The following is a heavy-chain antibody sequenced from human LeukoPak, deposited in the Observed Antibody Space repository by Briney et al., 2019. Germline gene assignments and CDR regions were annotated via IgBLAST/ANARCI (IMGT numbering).Heavy chain of an antibody. Sequence: GGSLRLSCAASGFIFSTYGMSWVRQAPGKGLEWVSAISGSGGSTYYADSVKGRFTISRDNSKNTLYLQMNSLRAEDTAVYYCARDKSAAAGSFDYWGQGTLVTVSS. CDR2: ISGSGGST. CDR3: ARDKSAAAGSFDY. D-gene: IGHD6-13*01. CDR1: GFIFSTYG. V-gene: IGHV3-23*01. J-gene: IGHJ4*02.